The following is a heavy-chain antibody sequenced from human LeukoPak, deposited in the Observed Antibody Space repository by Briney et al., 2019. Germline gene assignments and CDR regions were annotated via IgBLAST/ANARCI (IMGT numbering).Heavy chain of an antibody. D-gene: IGHD3-22*01. J-gene: IGHJ4*02. CDR2: SYYSVST. CDR3: ATIYYSRRLFDY. Sequence: EPAETLSLTCTVSGGSISSSSYYWGWIPQPPGKGLDWIGSSYYSVSTYYNPSLNSRVTISVDTSKNQFSLKLSSVTAADTAVYYCATIYYSRRLFDYWDQGTLVTVSS. V-gene: IGHV4-39*01. CDR1: GGSISSSSYY.